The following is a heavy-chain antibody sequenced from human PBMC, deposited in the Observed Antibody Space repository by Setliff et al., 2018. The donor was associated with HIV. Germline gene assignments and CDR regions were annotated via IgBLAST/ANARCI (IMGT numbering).Heavy chain of an antibody. CDR1: GGSFSGYY. V-gene: IGHV4-34*01. Sequence: SETLSLTCTVYGGSFSGYYWSWIRQPPGMGLEWIGEINQSENTNYNPSLKSRVTISVDTSKNQISLRLNSLTAADTAVYYCARGATLNVVPDAFDIWGQGTMVTVSS. CDR3: ARGATLNVVPDAFDI. J-gene: IGHJ3*02. D-gene: IGHD5-12*01. CDR2: INQSENT.